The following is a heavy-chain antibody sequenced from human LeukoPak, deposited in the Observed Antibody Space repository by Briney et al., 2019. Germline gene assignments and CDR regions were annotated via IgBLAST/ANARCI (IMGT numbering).Heavy chain of an antibody. Sequence: SETLSLTCAVSGGSISSYYWSWIRQPVGKGLEWIGRIYTSGSTNYNPSFKSRVTTSVDKSKNQFSLKLSSVTAADTAVYYCARDSGNSSGYYGFDPWGQGTLVTVSS. D-gene: IGHD3-22*01. CDR3: ARDSGNSSGYYGFDP. J-gene: IGHJ5*02. CDR2: IYTSGST. V-gene: IGHV4-4*07. CDR1: GGSISSYY.